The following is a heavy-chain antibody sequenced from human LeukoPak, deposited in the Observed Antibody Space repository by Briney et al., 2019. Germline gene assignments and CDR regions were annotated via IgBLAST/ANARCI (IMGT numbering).Heavy chain of an antibody. CDR3: ARHGSVRSPLGP. J-gene: IGHJ5*02. V-gene: IGHV4-4*09. Sequence: SSETLSLTCTVSGGSISSYCWSWIRQPPGKGLEWIGYIYATGSTNYNPSLKSRVTISVDTSKNQFSLNLRSVTAADTAVYYCARHGSVRSPLGPWGQGTLVTVSS. CDR1: GGSISSYC. D-gene: IGHD3-10*01. CDR2: IYATGST.